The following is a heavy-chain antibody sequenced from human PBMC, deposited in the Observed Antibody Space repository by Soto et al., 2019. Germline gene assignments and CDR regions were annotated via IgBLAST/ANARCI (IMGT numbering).Heavy chain of an antibody. V-gene: IGHV1-46*01. CDR3: ARDPGITGTPGHYGMDV. CDR1: GYTFTSYY. Sequence: ASVKVSCKASGYTFTSYYMHWVRQAPGQGLEWMGIINPSGGSTSYAQKFQGRVTMTRDTSTSTVYMELSSLRSEDTAVYYCARDPGITGTPGHYGMDVWGQGTTVTVSS. D-gene: IGHD1-20*01. J-gene: IGHJ6*02. CDR2: INPSGGST.